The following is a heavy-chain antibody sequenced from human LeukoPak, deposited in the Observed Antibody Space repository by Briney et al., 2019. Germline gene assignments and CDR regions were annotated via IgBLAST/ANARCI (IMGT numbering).Heavy chain of an antibody. J-gene: IGHJ4*02. CDR1: GGSISTYY. D-gene: IGHD2-15*01. CDR2: IYHSGST. V-gene: IGHV4-59*01. CDR3: ARYCSGGSCFNYFDY. Sequence: SETLSLTCIVSGGSISTYYWNWIRQPPGKGLEWIGYIYHSGSTNYNPSLQSRVTISVDTSKNQFSLNLNSVTAADTAVYYCARYCSGGSCFNYFDYWGQGTLVTVSS.